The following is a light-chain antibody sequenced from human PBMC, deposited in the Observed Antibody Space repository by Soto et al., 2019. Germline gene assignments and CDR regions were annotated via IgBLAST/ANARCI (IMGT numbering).Light chain of an antibody. CDR2: NNN. Sequence: NFMLTQPHSVSESPGKTVTISCTRSSGSIASNHVQWYQQRPGSAPTTVIYNNNQRPSGVPDRFSGSIDSSSNSASLTISGLKTEDEADYYCQSYDSNNVVFGGGTKLTVL. J-gene: IGLJ2*01. CDR3: QSYDSNNVV. V-gene: IGLV6-57*04. CDR1: SGSIASNH.